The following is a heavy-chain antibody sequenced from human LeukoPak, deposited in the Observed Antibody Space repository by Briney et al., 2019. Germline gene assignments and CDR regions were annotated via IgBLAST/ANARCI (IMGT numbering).Heavy chain of an antibody. CDR2: INHSGGT. D-gene: IGHD6-19*01. V-gene: IGHV4-34*01. J-gene: IGHJ6*03. Sequence: PSETLSLTCAVYGGSFSGYYWSWIRQPPGKGLEWIGEINHSGGTNYNPSLKSRVTISVDTSKNQFSLKLSSVTAADTAVYYCATWSSGWSSRMDVWGKGTTVTVSS. CDR1: GGSFSGYY. CDR3: ATWSSGWSSRMDV.